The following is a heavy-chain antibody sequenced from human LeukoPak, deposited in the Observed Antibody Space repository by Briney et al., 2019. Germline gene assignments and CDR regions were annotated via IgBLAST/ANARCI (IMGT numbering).Heavy chain of an antibody. CDR3: AREGPRNYWYFDL. J-gene: IGHJ2*01. CDR1: GFTVNSNY. CDR2: VYTTDTT. V-gene: IGHV3-53*01. Sequence: PGGSLRLSCAASGFTVNSNYMSWVRQAPGKGLEWVSVVYTTDTTYYADSVKGRVTISRDNSKNTLYLQMNSLRAEDTAVYYCAREGPRNYWYFDLWGRGALVTVSS.